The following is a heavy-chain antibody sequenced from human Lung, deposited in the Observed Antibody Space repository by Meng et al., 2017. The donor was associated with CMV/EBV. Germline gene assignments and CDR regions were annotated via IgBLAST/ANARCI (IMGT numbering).Heavy chain of an antibody. V-gene: IGHV3-30*02. D-gene: IGHD3-22*01. Sequence: GGXLRLXCAASGFTFSSYGMHWVRQAPGKGLEWVAFIRYDGSNKYYADSVKGRFTISRDNSKNTLYLQMNSLRAEDTAVYYCAKDVGSSGYYYGDAFDIWXQGTMVTVSS. CDR2: IRYDGSNK. CDR1: GFTFSSYG. J-gene: IGHJ3*02. CDR3: AKDVGSSGYYYGDAFDI.